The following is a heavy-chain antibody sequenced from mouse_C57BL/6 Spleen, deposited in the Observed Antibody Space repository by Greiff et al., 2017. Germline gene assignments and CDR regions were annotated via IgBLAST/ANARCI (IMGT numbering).Heavy chain of an antibody. CDR3: TRGAWCRLFDY. D-gene: IGHD1-1*02. CDR1: GYTFTDYE. V-gene: IGHV1-15*01. Sequence: VQLQQSGAELVRPGASVTLSCKASGYTFTDYEMHWVKQTPVHGLEWIGAINPDTGGTAYNQKFKGKAILHADKSSSTAYMALRSLTSEDSAVXYCTRGAWCRLFDYWGQGTTLTVSS. J-gene: IGHJ2*01. CDR2: INPDTGGT.